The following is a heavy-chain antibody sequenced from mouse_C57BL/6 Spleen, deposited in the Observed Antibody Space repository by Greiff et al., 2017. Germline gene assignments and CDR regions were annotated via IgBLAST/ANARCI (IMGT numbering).Heavy chain of an antibody. V-gene: IGHV1-82*01. CDR1: GYAFSSSW. D-gene: IGHD1-1*01. CDR2: IYPGDGDT. J-gene: IGHJ2*01. Sequence: VQLQQSGPELVKPGASVKISCKASGYAFSSSWMNWVKQRPGKGLEWIGRIYPGDGDTNYNGKFKGKATLTADKSSSTAYMQLSSLTSEDSAVYFCARQATVVGDYWGQGTTLTVSS. CDR3: ARQATVVGDY.